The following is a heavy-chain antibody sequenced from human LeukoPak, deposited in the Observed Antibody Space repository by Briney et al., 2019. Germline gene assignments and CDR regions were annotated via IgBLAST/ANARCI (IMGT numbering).Heavy chain of an antibody. Sequence: GGSLRLSCAASGFTFDDYGMSWVRQAPGKGLEWVSGINWNGGSTGYADSVKGRFTISRDNAKNSLYLQMNSLRAEDTAVYYCARVFGPVYYYDSSGIDYWGQGTLVTVSS. J-gene: IGHJ4*02. CDR2: INWNGGST. D-gene: IGHD3-22*01. CDR3: ARVFGPVYYYDSSGIDY. CDR1: GFTFDDYG. V-gene: IGHV3-20*04.